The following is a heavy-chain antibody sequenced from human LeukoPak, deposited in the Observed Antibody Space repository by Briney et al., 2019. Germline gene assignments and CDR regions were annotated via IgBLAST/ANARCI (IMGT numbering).Heavy chain of an antibody. CDR2: ISFDGRSK. CDR3: ATYRQVLLPFES. Sequence: GGSLRLSCAASGFTFSAYGIHWVRQAPGKGLEWVAHISFDGRSKYYIDSVRGRFTISRDNSKSTLSLQMNSLRAEDTAIYYCATYRQVLLPFESWGQGTLVTVSS. V-gene: IGHV3-30*03. D-gene: IGHD2/OR15-2a*01. J-gene: IGHJ4*02. CDR1: GFTFSAYG.